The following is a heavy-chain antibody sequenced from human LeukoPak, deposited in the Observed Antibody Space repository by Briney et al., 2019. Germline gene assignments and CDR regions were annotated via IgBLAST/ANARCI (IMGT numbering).Heavy chain of an antibody. CDR2: IYHSGST. CDR3: ARQGVDFWSGYAATYHFDY. J-gene: IGHJ4*02. V-gene: IGHV4-38-2*01. CDR1: GYSISSGYY. Sequence: SETLSLTCAVSGYSISSGYYWGWIRRPPGKGLEWIGSIYHSGSTYYNPSLKSRVTISVDTSKNQFSLNLSSVTAVDTAVYYCARQGVDFWSGYAATYHFDYWGQGTLVTVSS. D-gene: IGHD3-3*01.